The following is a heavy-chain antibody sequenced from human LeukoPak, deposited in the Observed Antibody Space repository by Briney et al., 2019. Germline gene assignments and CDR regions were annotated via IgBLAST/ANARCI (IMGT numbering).Heavy chain of an antibody. CDR1: GGSVSSGSFY. CDR2: IYYSGGT. V-gene: IGHV4-61*01. CDR3: ARDDVPYSA. D-gene: IGHD2-15*01. Sequence: PSETLSLTCTVSGGSVSSGSFYWRWIRQPPGKGLEWIGYIYYSGGTKYNPSLNRRVTISIDTSNNQFSLKLNSATAADTAVYYCARDDVPYSAWGQGTLVTVSP. J-gene: IGHJ5*02.